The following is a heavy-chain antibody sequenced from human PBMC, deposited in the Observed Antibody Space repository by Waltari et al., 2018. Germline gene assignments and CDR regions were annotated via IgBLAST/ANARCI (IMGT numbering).Heavy chain of an antibody. D-gene: IGHD6-13*01. V-gene: IGHV3-30*18. J-gene: IGHJ4*02. CDR1: GFTFSSYG. Sequence: QVQLVESGGGVVQPGRSLRLSCAASGFTFSSYGMPWVRQAPGKGLEWVAVIWYDGSNKYYADSVKGRFTISRDNSKNTLYLQMNSLRAEDTAMYYCAKDLGGSSWSPDFYDYWGQGTLVTVSS. CDR2: IWYDGSNK. CDR3: AKDLGGSSWSPDFYDY.